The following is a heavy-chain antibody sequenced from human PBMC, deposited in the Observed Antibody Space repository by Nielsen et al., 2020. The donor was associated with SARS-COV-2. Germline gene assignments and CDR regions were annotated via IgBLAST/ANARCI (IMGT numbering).Heavy chain of an antibody. V-gene: IGHV3-30*18. CDR1: GFTFSSYG. CDR2: ISYDGSNK. J-gene: IGHJ3*02. Sequence: GESLKISCAASGFTFSSYGMHWVRQAPGKGLEWVAVISYDGSNKYYVDSVKGRFTISRDNSKNTLFLQMNSLRAEDTAVYYCAKVVSVDSSGWYGGDDAFDIWGQGTMVTVSS. D-gene: IGHD6-19*01. CDR3: AKVVSVDSSGWYGGDDAFDI.